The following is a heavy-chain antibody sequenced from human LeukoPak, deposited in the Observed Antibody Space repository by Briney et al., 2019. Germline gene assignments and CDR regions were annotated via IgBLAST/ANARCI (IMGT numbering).Heavy chain of an antibody. D-gene: IGHD4-17*01. V-gene: IGHV3-74*01. CDR2: SNSDGTNT. J-gene: IGHJ5*02. CDR3: ARDTRRYGVDP. Sequence: GGSLRLSCAASGFTLSSYWMHWVRQAPGKGLVWVSRSNSDGTNTSYADSVKGRFTISRDNSKNTLYLQMNSLRAEDTAVYYCARDTRRYGVDPWGQGTLVTVSS. CDR1: GFTLSSYW.